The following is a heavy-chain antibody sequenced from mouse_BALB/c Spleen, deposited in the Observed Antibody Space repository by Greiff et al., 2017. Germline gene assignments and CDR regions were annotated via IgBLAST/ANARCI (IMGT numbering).Heavy chain of an antibody. CDR2: INPSNGGT. D-gene: IGHD2-4*01. CDR3: TRDDYDEAWFAY. V-gene: IGHV1S81*02. J-gene: IGHJ3*01. Sequence: QVHVKQSGAELVKPGASVKLSCKASGYTFTSYYMYWVKQRPGQGLEWIGEINPSNGGTNFNEKFKSKATLTVDKSSSTAYMQLSSLTSEDSAVYYCTRDDYDEAWFAYWGQGTLVTVSA. CDR1: GYTFTSYY.